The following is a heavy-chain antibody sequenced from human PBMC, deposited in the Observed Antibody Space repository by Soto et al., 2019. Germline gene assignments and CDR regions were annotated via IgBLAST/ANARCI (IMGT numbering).Heavy chain of an antibody. Sequence: QVQLVQSGADVKKPGSSVKVSCKASAYTFTSYGISWVRQAPGQGLEWMGWISAYNGNTNYAQNLQGRVTMTIDTATSTAYMELRSLRSDDTAVYYFARDRLAASARHRDGMYVSGQEPTVTVSS. CDR3: ARDRLAASARHRDGMYV. J-gene: IGHJ6*02. CDR1: AYTFTSYG. V-gene: IGHV1-18*01. CDR2: ISAYNGNT. D-gene: IGHD6-13*01.